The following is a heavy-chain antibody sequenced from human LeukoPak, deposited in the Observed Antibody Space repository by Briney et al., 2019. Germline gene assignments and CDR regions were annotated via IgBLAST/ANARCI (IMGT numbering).Heavy chain of an antibody. V-gene: IGHV4-39*01. CDR1: GGSISSSSYY. CDR3: ARLRGLRFLEWLPSLYYGMDV. Sequence: PSETLSLNCTVSGGSISSSSYYWGWIRQPPGKGLEWIGSIYNSGSTYYNPSLKSRVTISVDTSKNQFSLKLSSVTAADTAVYYCARLRGLRFLEWLPSLYYGMDVWGQGTTVTVSS. D-gene: IGHD3-3*01. J-gene: IGHJ6*02. CDR2: IYNSGST.